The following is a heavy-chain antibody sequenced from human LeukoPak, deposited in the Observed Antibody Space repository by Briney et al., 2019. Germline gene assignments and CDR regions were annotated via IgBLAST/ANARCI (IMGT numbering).Heavy chain of an antibody. J-gene: IGHJ4*02. CDR2: IWANGITK. Sequence: GGSLRLSCVASGFTFSGHGMHWVRQAPGKGLEWVAVIWANGITKHYADSVKGRFTISRDNSRSTLYLQMTSLTAEDTAIYYCAXDASFYADDYWGQGTQVTVSS. CDR3: AXDASFYADDY. CDR1: GFTFSGHG. V-gene: IGHV3-33*01. D-gene: IGHD2/OR15-2a*01.